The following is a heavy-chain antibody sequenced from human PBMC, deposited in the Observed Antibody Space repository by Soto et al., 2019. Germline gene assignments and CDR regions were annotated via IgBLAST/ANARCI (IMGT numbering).Heavy chain of an antibody. D-gene: IGHD4-17*01. V-gene: IGHV3-30*18. Sequence: SGGSLRLSCAASGFTFRSYGMHWVRQAPGKGLEWVAVISYDGSNKYYADSVKGRFTISRDNSKNTLYLQMNSLRAEDTAVYYYAKNPYGDYRYYYYYGTHVWGQGTTVTVSS. CDR2: ISYDGSNK. CDR3: AKNPYGDYRYYYYYGTHV. CDR1: GFTFRSYG. J-gene: IGHJ6*02.